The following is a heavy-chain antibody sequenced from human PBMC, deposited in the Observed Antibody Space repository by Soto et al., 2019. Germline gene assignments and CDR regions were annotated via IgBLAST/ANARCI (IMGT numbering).Heavy chain of an antibody. CDR1: GYTFSSSG. J-gene: IGHJ4*02. CDR2: VGNYNGNT. CDR3: ARVTFPTLGVAGYFDY. Sequence: QVQLVQSGAEVKKPGASVKVSCKASGYTFSSSGVSWVRQAPGQGLEWMGWVGNYNGNTNYAQMFQGRVTMTTDTTTSTAYMELRSLRFDATAVYYCARVTFPTLGVAGYFDYWGQGTLVTVSS. V-gene: IGHV1-18*01. D-gene: IGHD6-19*01.